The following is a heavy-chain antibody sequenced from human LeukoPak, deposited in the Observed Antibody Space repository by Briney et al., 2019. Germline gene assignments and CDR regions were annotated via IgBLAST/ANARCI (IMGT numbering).Heavy chain of an antibody. V-gene: IGHV1-46*01. D-gene: IGHD3-3*01. CDR3: ARDLTQSYYDFWSGYPRAYGMDV. J-gene: IGHJ6*02. CDR1: GYTFTSYY. Sequence: ASVKVSCKASGYTFTSYYMRWVRQAPGQGLEWMGIINPSGGSTSYAQKFQGRVTMTRDTSTSTVYMELSSLRSEDTAVYYCARDLTQSYYDFWSGYPRAYGMDVWGQGTTVTVSS. CDR2: INPSGGST.